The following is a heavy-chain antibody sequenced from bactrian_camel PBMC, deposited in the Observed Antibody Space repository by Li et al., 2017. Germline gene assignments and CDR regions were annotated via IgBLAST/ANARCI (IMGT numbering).Heavy chain of an antibody. D-gene: IGHD3*01. J-gene: IGHJ4*01. Sequence: HVQLVESGGGSVQAGGSLRLSCVVSGHSRGSNCVGWYRLPPGRAPAEREGIAFVYFGGGSTYYADSVKGRFTISQDKGKNTVYLQMNSLKPEDTALYTCAAEDQAPWDMGWICNYNSWGQGTQVTVS. CDR3: AAEDQAPWDMGWICNYNS. V-gene: IGHV3S38*01. CDR2: VYFGGGST. CDR1: GHSRGSNC.